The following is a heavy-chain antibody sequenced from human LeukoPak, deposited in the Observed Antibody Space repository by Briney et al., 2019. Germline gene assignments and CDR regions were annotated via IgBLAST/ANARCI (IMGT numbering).Heavy chain of an antibody. D-gene: IGHD3-10*01. CDR3: ARRRSGELSYWFDP. CDR1: GYTFTSYD. V-gene: IGHV1-8*01. J-gene: IGHJ5*02. Sequence: ASVKVSCKASGYTFTSYDINWVRQATGQGLEWMGWMNPNSGNTGYAQKFQGRVTMTRNTSISTAYMELSSLRSEDTAVYYCARRRSGELSYWFDPWGQGTLVTVSS. CDR2: MNPNSGNT.